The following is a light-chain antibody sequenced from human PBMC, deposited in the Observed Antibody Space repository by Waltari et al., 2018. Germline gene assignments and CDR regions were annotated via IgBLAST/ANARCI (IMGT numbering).Light chain of an antibody. CDR2: DAS. J-gene: IGKJ4*01. CDR3: QQYENLPLT. CDR1: QDITNY. Sequence: DIQMTQSPSSLSASVGDRVTITCQARQDITNYLNWYQQKPGKAPKLLSYDASNLETGVPSRFSGSGSGTDFTFTISSLQPEDIATYYCQQYENLPLTFGGGTKVKIK. V-gene: IGKV1-33*01.